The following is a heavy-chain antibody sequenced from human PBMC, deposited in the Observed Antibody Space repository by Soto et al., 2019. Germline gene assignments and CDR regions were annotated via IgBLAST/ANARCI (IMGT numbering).Heavy chain of an antibody. CDR2: ISGSGGST. D-gene: IGHD1-26*01. V-gene: IGHV3-23*01. Sequence: EVQLLESGGGLVQPGGSLRLSCAASGFTFSSYAMRWVRQAPGKGLEWVSAISGSGGSTYYADSVKGRFTISRDNSKNTLYLQMSSLSAGDTAVYYCARRGSGSAYDYWGQGTLVTVPS. CDR3: ARRGSGSAYDY. J-gene: IGHJ4*02. CDR1: GFTFSSYA.